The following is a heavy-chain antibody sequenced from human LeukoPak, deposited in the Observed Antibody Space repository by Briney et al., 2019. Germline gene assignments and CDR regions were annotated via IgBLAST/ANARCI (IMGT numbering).Heavy chain of an antibody. CDR3: ARATSNWFDP. Sequence: PSQTLSLTCAVSGGSISSGGYSWSWIRQPPGKGLEWIGYIYHSGSTYYNPSLKSRVTISVDTSKNQFSLKLSSVTAADTAVYYCARATSNWFDPWGQGTLVTVSS. J-gene: IGHJ5*02. CDR2: IYHSGST. CDR1: GGSISSGGYS. V-gene: IGHV4-30-2*01.